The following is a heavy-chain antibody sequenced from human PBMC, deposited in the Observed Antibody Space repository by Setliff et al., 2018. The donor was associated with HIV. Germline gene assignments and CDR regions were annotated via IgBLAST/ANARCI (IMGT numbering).Heavy chain of an antibody. Sequence: PGGSLRLSCAASGFTFSDVWVNWVRQAPGRGLEWVGRIKNRPAGGTTEYAAPVKGRFTISRDDSKNMAYLQMNSLKIKDTALYFCSINRPPSSWGQGTLVTVSS. J-gene: IGHJ4*02. D-gene: IGHD6-6*01. CDR3: SINRPPSS. V-gene: IGHV3-15*01. CDR1: GFTFSDVW. CDR2: IKNRPAGGTT.